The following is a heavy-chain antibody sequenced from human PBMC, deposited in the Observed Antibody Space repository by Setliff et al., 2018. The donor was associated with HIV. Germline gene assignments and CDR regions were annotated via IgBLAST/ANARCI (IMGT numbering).Heavy chain of an antibody. CDR1: GGSISTSY. CDR3: ARGRGSSSSWPIDY. V-gene: IGHV4-4*09. Sequence: SETLSLTCTVSGGSISTSYWNWIRQPPGKGLEWIAYIYISGTTNYNPSLKSRVTISLDTSRNQFSLKLSSVTAADTAVYFCARGRGSSSSWPIDYWGQGTLVTVSS. D-gene: IGHD6-13*01. CDR2: IYISGTT. J-gene: IGHJ4*02.